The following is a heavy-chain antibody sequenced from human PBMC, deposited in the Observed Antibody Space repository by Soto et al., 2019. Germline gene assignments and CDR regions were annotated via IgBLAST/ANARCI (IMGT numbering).Heavy chain of an antibody. Sequence: SETLSLTCAVSGGCISSGGYSWSWIRQPPGKGLEWIGYIYNSGSTNYNPSLKSRVTVSVDTSKNQFSLKLSSVTAADTAVYYCARVNYLPHAFDIWGQGTMV. CDR1: GGCISSGGYS. CDR2: IYNSGST. CDR3: ARVNYLPHAFDI. D-gene: IGHD3-10*02. V-gene: IGHV4-61*08. J-gene: IGHJ3*02.